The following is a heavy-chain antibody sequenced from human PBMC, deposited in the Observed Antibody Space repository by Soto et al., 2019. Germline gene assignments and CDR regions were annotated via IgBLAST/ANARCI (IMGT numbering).Heavy chain of an antibody. Sequence: EVQLVESGGGLVQPGGSLKLSCAASGFTFSGSAMHWVRQASGKGLEWVGRIRSKANSYATAYAASVKGRFTISRDDSKNPAYLQMNSLKTEDTAVYYCTRAFRWLRQNWYFDLWGRGTLVTVSS. V-gene: IGHV3-73*02. CDR2: IRSKANSYAT. D-gene: IGHD5-12*01. CDR1: GFTFSGSA. CDR3: TRAFRWLRQNWYFDL. J-gene: IGHJ2*01.